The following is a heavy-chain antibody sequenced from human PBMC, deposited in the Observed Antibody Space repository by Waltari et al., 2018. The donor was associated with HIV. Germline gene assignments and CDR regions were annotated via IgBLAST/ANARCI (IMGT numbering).Heavy chain of an antibody. J-gene: IGHJ6*02. Sequence: EVQLVQSGAEVKKPGEPLKTSCKGSGYSFTSYWIGWVRKLPGKGLEWMGSIYPGDSDTRYSPTFQGQVTSSADKSISTAYLQWSSLKASDTAMYYCAISLWFGELGYDYGMDVWGQGTTVTVSS. V-gene: IGHV5-51*01. CDR3: AISLWFGELGYDYGMDV. CDR2: IYPGDSDT. CDR1: GYSFTSYW. D-gene: IGHD3-10*01.